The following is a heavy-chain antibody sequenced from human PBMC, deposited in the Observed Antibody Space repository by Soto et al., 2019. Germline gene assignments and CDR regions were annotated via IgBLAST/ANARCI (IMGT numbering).Heavy chain of an antibody. J-gene: IGHJ6*02. D-gene: IGHD3-10*01. V-gene: IGHV3-7*01. CDR1: GFTFSSYW. Sequence: QPGGSLRLSCAASGFTFSSYWMSWVRQAPGKGLEWVANIKQDGSEKYYVDSVKGRFTISRDNAKNSLYLQMNSLRAEDTAVYYCAREGITMVRGAVYYYYGMDVWGQGTTVTVSS. CDR2: IKQDGSEK. CDR3: AREGITMVRGAVYYYYGMDV.